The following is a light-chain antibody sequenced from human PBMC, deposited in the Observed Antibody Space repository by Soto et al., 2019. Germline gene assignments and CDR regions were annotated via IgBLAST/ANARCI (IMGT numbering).Light chain of an antibody. CDR1: QSISSY. V-gene: IGKV1-39*01. CDR2: GAS. Sequence: DIQMTQSPSSLSASVGDRVTITCRASQSISSYLNWYQQKPGKAPKLLIYGASSLQSGVPSRFSGSGSGRDYTLTISSLQPEDFATYYCQQRYSTPRTFGQGTKVEIK. CDR3: QQRYSTPRT. J-gene: IGKJ1*01.